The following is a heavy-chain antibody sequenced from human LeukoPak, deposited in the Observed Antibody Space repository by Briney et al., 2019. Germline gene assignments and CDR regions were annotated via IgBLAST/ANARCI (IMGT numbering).Heavy chain of an antibody. CDR3: TRELAY. CDR2: ISSGSSEI. J-gene: IGHJ4*02. V-gene: IGHV3-48*01. CDR1: GFTFSSYS. Sequence: GGPLRLSCVASGFTFSSYSMNWVRQAPGKGLEWVSYISSGSSEIYYADSVKGRFSISRDSAKNSLYLQMNSLRAEDTAVYYCTRELAYWGQGTLVTVSS.